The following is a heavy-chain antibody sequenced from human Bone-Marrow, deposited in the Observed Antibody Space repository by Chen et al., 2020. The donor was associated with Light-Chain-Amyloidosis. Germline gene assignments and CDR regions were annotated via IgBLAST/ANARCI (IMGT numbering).Heavy chain of an antibody. D-gene: IGHD2-2*01. CDR3: ASWASTDYYYYYYMDV. CDR2: INHSGNT. Sequence: QVQLQQWGAGLLKPSETLSLTCAVYNGSFSGFYWSWIRQPPGKGLEWIGEINHSGNTNYNPSLKSRVTMSVDTSKNQFSLKLSSVTAADTAVYYCASWASTDYYYYYYMDVWGKGTTVTVSS. J-gene: IGHJ6*03. V-gene: IGHV4-34*01. CDR1: NGSFSGFY.